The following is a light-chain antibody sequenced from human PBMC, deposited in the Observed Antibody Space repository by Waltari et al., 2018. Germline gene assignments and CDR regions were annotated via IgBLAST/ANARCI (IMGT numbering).Light chain of an antibody. CDR2: EAS. CDR3: SSYTSSNTLEVM. J-gene: IGLJ3*02. Sequence: QSALTQPASVSGSPGQSITISCTGTSSDVGAYNYVSWYQQHPGKAPKLMIYEASNRPSGVSMRFSGSKSGNTAALTISGLQAEDEADYYCSSYTSSNTLEVMFGGGTKLTVL. CDR1: SSDVGAYNY. V-gene: IGLV2-14*01.